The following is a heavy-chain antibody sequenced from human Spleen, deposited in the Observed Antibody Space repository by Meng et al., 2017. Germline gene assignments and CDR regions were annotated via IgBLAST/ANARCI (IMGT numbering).Heavy chain of an antibody. J-gene: IGHJ6*02. V-gene: IGHV1-46*01. CDR1: GYTFTSYY. CDR2: INPSGGST. CDR3: ARPRRRYCSSTSCYAPYYYYGMDV. Sequence: ASVKVSCKASGYTFTSYYMHWVRQAPGQGLEWMGIINPSGGSTSYAQKFQGRVTITADESTSTAYMELSSLRSEDTAVYYCARPRRRYCSSTSCYAPYYYYGMDVWGQGTTVTVSS. D-gene: IGHD2-2*01.